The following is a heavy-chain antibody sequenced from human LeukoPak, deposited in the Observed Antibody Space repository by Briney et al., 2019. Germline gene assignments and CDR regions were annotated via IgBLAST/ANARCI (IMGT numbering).Heavy chain of an antibody. V-gene: IGHV3-21*01. Sequence: GGSLRLSCAASGFTFSTSSLNWARQAPGKGLEWVSSISSSRSYIYYADSVKGRFTISRDNAKNSLYLQMNSLGAEDTAVYYCAREGGFCFGDTCRFFDFWGQGTLVTVSS. CDR1: GFTFSTSS. CDR3: AREGGFCFGDTCRFFDF. D-gene: IGHD2-15*01. CDR2: ISSSRSYI. J-gene: IGHJ4*02.